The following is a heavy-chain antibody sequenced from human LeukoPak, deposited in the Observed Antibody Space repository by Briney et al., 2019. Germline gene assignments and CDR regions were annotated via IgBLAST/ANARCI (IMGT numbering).Heavy chain of an antibody. CDR2: TRNKTRSYST. CDR3: TRGTALSDY. J-gene: IGHJ4*02. V-gene: IGHV3-72*01. CDR1: GFTFSDHF. Sequence: PGGSLRLSCAVSGFTFSDHFMDWVRQAPGKGPEWVGRTRNKTRSYSTEYAASVKGRFTISRDDSKNSLYLQMNSLRVEDTAVYYCTRGTALSDYWGQGTLLTVSS.